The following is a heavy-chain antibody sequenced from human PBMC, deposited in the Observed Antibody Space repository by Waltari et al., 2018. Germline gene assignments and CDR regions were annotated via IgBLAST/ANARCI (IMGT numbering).Heavy chain of an antibody. CDR2: INHSGST. Sequence: QVQLQQWGAGLLKPSEDLSLTCAVFGGSFSGHYWSWIRQPPGKGLEWIGEINHSGSTNYNPSLKSRVTISVDTSKNQFSLKVSSVTAADTAVYYCARGSGWYGWFDPWGQGTLVTVSS. J-gene: IGHJ5*02. V-gene: IGHV4-34*01. CDR3: ARGSGWYGWFDP. D-gene: IGHD6-19*01. CDR1: GGSFSGHY.